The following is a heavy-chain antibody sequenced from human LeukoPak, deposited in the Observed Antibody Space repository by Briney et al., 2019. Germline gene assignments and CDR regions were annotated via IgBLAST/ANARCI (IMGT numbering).Heavy chain of an antibody. CDR1: GYTFTGYY. Sequence: ASVKVSCKASGYTFTGYYMHWVRQAPGQGLEWMGWVNPNSGGTNYAQKFQGRVTMTRDASISTAHMELSRLRSDDTAVYYCARVSYGSGSSLRYWGQGTLVTVSS. V-gene: IGHV1-2*02. J-gene: IGHJ4*02. D-gene: IGHD3-10*01. CDR2: VNPNSGGT. CDR3: ARVSYGSGSSLRY.